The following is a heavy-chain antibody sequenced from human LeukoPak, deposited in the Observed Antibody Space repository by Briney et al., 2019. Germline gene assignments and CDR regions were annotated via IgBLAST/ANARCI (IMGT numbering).Heavy chain of an antibody. D-gene: IGHD4-17*01. CDR1: GFTFSSYS. CDR2: ISSSSSYI. Sequence: GGSLRLSCAASGFTFSSYSMNWVRQAPGKGLEWVSSISSSSSYIYYADSVKGRFTISRDNAKNSLYLQMNSLRAEDTAVYYCARYGYGDPDDAFDIWGQGTMVTVSS. CDR3: ARYGYGDPDDAFDI. J-gene: IGHJ3*02. V-gene: IGHV3-21*03.